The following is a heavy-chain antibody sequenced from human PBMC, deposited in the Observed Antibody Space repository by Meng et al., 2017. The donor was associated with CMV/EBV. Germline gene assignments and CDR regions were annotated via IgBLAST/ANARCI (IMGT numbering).Heavy chain of an antibody. CDR1: GGTFSSYT. J-gene: IGHJ4*02. D-gene: IGHD5-12*01. Sequence: SVKVSCKASGGTFSSYTISWVRQAPGQGLEWMGRIIPILGIANYAQKFQGRVTITADKSTSTAYMELSSLRSEDTAVYYCAEGGESGYDWHFDYWGQGTLVTVSS. CDR3: AEGGESGYDWHFDY. CDR2: IIPILGIA. V-gene: IGHV1-69*02.